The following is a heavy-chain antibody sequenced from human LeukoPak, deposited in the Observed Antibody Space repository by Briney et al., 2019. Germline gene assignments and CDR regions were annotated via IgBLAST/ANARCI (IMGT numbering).Heavy chain of an antibody. Sequence: PGESLKISCKGSGYSFTSYWIGWVRQMPGKGLEWMGIIHPGDSDTRYSPSFQGQVTISADKSISTAYLQWSSLKASDTAMYYCARQGPGHRSYYYYYMDVWGKGTTVTVSS. D-gene: IGHD3-10*01. V-gene: IGHV5-51*01. CDR3: ARQGPGHRSYYYYYMDV. CDR1: GYSFTSYW. CDR2: IHPGDSDT. J-gene: IGHJ6*03.